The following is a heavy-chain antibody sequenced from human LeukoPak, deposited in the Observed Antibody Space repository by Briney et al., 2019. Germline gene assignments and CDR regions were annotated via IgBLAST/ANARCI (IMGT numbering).Heavy chain of an antibody. CDR3: ARSLYTKYYYDSSGFFPFDY. CDR1: GGSFSGYY. J-gene: IGHJ4*02. CDR2: INHSGST. D-gene: IGHD3-22*01. V-gene: IGHV4-34*01. Sequence: SETLSLTCAVYGGSFSGYYWSWIRQPPGKGLEWIGEINHSGSTNYNPSLNSRVTISVDTSKNQFSLKLSSVTAADTAVYYCARSLYTKYYYDSSGFFPFDYWGQGTLVIVSS.